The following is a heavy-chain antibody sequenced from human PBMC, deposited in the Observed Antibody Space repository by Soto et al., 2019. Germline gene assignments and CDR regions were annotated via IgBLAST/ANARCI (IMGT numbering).Heavy chain of an antibody. CDR2: IKQDGSEK. CDR3: ARDLFEAARRGGYAFDI. Sequence: PGGSLRLSCAASALTFISYWMSWVRQAPGKGLEWVANIKQDGSEKYYVDSVKGRFTISRDNAKNSLYLQMNSLRAEDTAVYYCARDLFEAARRGGYAFDIWGQGTMVTVSS. J-gene: IGHJ3*02. D-gene: IGHD6-6*01. CDR1: ALTFISYW. V-gene: IGHV3-7*03.